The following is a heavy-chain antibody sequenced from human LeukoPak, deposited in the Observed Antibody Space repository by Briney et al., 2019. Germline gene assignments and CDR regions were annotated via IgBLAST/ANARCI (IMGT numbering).Heavy chain of an antibody. V-gene: IGHV1-2*02. D-gene: IGHD6-13*01. Sequence: ASVKVSCKTSEYTFSAYYINWVRQAPGLGLEWMGWINPNTDATIFAQKFRGRVTMTRDTSLSTVHMELSRLTYDDTAVYYCATDDAAAAGRHFEYWGQGTLVTVSS. CDR3: ATDDAAAAGRHFEY. CDR2: INPNTDAT. CDR1: EYTFSAYY. J-gene: IGHJ4*02.